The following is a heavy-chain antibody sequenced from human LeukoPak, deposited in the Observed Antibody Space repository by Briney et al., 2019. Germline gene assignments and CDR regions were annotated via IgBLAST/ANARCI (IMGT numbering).Heavy chain of an antibody. V-gene: IGHV3-48*01. D-gene: IGHD6-13*01. CDR3: ARDEAAAGTNNWFDP. J-gene: IGHJ5*02. Sequence: GGSLRLSCAASGFTFSSYSMNWVLQAPGKGLEWVSYISSSSSTIYYADSVKGRLTISRDNAKNSLYLQMNSLRAEDTAVYYCARDEAAAGTNNWFDPWGQGTLVTVSS. CDR2: ISSSSSTI. CDR1: GFTFSSYS.